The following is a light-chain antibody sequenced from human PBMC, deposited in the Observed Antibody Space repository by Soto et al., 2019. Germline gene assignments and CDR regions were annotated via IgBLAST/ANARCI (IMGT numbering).Light chain of an antibody. Sequence: VITHSPATLSASAPYRSTLSFTSSQSINSNLAWYQQRPGQAPRLLIYGASTRATGIPARFSGSGSGTEFTLTISSLQSEDFAVYYCQQYDTSPPITFGQGTRLEIK. CDR3: QQYDTSPPIT. J-gene: IGKJ5*01. V-gene: IGKV3-15*01. CDR2: GAS. CDR1: QSINSN.